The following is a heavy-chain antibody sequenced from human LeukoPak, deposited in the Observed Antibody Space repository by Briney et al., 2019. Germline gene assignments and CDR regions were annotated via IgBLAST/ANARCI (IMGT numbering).Heavy chain of an antibody. D-gene: IGHD1-26*01. Sequence: MPSETLSLTCTVSGGSISSSSYYWGWIRQPPGKGLEWIGSIYYSGSTYYNPSLKSRVTISVDTSKNQFSLKLSSVTAADTAVYYCARHASPWAFVFSETDYWGQGTLVTVSS. CDR3: ARHASPWAFVFSETDY. J-gene: IGHJ4*02. CDR2: IYYSGST. CDR1: GGSISSSSYY. V-gene: IGHV4-39*01.